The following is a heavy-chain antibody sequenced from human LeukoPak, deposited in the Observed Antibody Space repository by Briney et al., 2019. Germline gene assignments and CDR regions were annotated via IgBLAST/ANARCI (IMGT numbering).Heavy chain of an antibody. CDR3: AKKGGEGRAVAFYYFDY. CDR2: ISGSGGNT. Sequence: GGSLRLSCAASGFTFSSYAMSWVRQAPGKGLEWVSGISGSGGNTYYANSVKGRFTISRDSSKNTLYLQMNSLRAEDTALYYCAKKGGEGRAVAFYYFDYWGQGTLVTVSS. D-gene: IGHD3-16*01. J-gene: IGHJ4*02. V-gene: IGHV3-23*01. CDR1: GFTFSSYA.